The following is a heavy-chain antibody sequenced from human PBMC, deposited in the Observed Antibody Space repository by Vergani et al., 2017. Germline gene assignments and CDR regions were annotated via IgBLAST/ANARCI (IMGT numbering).Heavy chain of an antibody. CDR1: GGSISSSNW. CDR2: VYHSGST. CDR3: ARDFGYYGSGSYDGGY. Sequence: QVQLQESGPGLVKPSGTLSLTCAVSGGSISSSNWWSWVRQPPGKGLEWIGEVYHSGSTNYNPSLKSRVTISVDKSKDQFPLKLSSVTAADAAVYYCARDFGYYGSGSYDGGYWGQGTLVTVSS. V-gene: IGHV4-4*02. J-gene: IGHJ4*02. D-gene: IGHD3-10*01.